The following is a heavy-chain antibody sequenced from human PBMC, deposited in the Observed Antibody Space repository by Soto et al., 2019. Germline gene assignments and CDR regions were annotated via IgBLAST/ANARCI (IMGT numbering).Heavy chain of an antibody. J-gene: IGHJ5*02. CDR3: AAVGFGYSYGSS. CDR2: IVVGSGNT. Sequence: SVKVSCKASGFTFTSSAVQWVRQARGQRLEWIGWIVVGSGNTNYAQKSQERVTITRDMSTSTAYMELSSLRSEDTAVYYCAAVGFGYSYGSSWGQGTLVTVSS. CDR1: GFTFTSSA. V-gene: IGHV1-58*01. D-gene: IGHD5-18*01.